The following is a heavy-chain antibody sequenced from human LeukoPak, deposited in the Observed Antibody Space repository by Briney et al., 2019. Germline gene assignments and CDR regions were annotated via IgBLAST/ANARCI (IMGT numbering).Heavy chain of an antibody. CDR3: AREGYSGYTSAFDI. Sequence: SETLSLTCTVSGGSIGSGDYYWSWIRQSPGKGLEWIGYIYYTGSTYYNPSLKSRVTISVDTSKDQFSLKLSSVTAADTAVYYCAREGYSGYTSAFDIWGQGTMVTVSS. D-gene: IGHD5-12*01. CDR2: IYYTGST. CDR1: GGSIGSGDYY. J-gene: IGHJ3*02. V-gene: IGHV4-30-4*01.